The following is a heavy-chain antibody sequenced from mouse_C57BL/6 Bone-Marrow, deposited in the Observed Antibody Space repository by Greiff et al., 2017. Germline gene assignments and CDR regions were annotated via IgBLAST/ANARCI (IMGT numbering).Heavy chain of an antibody. V-gene: IGHV1-81*01. CDR1: GYTFTSYG. D-gene: IGHD3-1*01. CDR2: IYPRSGNT. CDR3: ARSGYAMDV. Sequence: VQLQQSGAELARPGASVKLSCKASGYTFTSYGISWVKQRTGQGLEWIGEIYPRSGNTYYNEKFKGKATLTADKSSSAAYMELRSLTSEDSAVYFCARSGYAMDVWGQGTSVTVSS. J-gene: IGHJ4*01.